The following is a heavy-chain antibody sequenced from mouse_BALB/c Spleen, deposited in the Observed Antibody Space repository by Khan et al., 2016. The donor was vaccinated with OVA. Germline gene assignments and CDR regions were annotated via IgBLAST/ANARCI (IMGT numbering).Heavy chain of an antibody. J-gene: IGHJ2*01. CDR2: INPTSGYT. V-gene: IGHV1-7*01. CDR3: ARDRIDY. Sequence: QLQQSGAELAKPGASVKMSCKASGYTFTSYWMHWIKPRPGQGLEWIGYINPTSGYTDYNQKFKDKATLTADKSSTTAYMQLSSRIADDSTVYYCARDRIDYWGQGTALTVSS. CDR1: GYTFTSYW.